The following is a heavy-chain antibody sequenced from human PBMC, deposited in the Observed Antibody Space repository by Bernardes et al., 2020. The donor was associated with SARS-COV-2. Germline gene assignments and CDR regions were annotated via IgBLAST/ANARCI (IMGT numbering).Heavy chain of an antibody. V-gene: IGHV3-74*01. J-gene: IGHJ4*02. Sequence: GGSLRLSCVASGFTLSNYWMHWVRQAPGKGLEWVSRFSSDGTVTNYADSVKGRFTISRDNAKNTLYLQMNSLRDEDTAIYYCARAGWYRFDYWGQGTLVTGSS. D-gene: IGHD6-19*01. CDR3: ARAGWYRFDY. CDR1: GFTLSNYW. CDR2: FSSDGTVT.